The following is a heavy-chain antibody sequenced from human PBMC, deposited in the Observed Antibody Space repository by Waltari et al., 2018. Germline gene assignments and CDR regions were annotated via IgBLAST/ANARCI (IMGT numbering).Heavy chain of an antibody. CDR1: GDSLSDRH. CDR3: ARLPTKYSDSIGWGFFDQ. D-gene: IGHD3-22*01. CDR2: LRNTGGT. J-gene: IGHJ4*02. V-gene: IGHV4-59*08. Sequence: HVQLQESGPGLVRPSETLSLTCTAPGDSLSDRHCTWIRQAPGKGLEWIAYLRNTGGTKCTPSLESRVTVSAVTSKKQFYLRLTSVTAADTAVYYCARLPTKYSDSIGWGFFDQWGQGILVTVSS.